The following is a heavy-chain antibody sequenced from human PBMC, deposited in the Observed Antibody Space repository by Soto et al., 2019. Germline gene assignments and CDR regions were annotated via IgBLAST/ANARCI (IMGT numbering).Heavy chain of an antibody. V-gene: IGHV3-23*01. D-gene: IGHD6-19*01. Sequence: PGGSLRLSWAASGFTFSSYAMSWVRQAPGKGLEWVSAISGSGGSTYYADSVKGRFTISRDNSKNTLYLQMNSLRAEDTAVYYCASSGWPDLFYGMDVWGQGTTVTSP. J-gene: IGHJ6*02. CDR1: GFTFSSYA. CDR2: ISGSGGST. CDR3: ASSGWPDLFYGMDV.